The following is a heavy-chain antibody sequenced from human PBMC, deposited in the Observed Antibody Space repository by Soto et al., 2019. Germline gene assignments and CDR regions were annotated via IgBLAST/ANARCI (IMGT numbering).Heavy chain of an antibody. Sequence: EVQVLESGGGLVQPGGSLRLSCAATGFTFSDFAMSWVRQAPGKGLEWVSRIYGGGNGPHYADSVKGRVTISRDNSKNTSYLQMNSLRAEDTAVYYCAKMEGMDPWAYSFDYWGPGTLVTVSS. D-gene: IGHD2-2*03. CDR1: GFTFSDFA. V-gene: IGHV3-23*01. J-gene: IGHJ4*02. CDR2: IYGGGNGP. CDR3: AKMEGMDPWAYSFDY.